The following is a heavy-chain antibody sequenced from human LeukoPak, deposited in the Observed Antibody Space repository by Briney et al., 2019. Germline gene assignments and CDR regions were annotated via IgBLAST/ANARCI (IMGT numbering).Heavy chain of an antibody. V-gene: IGHV3-53*01. Sequence: GGSLRLSCAASGFTVSSNYMSWVRQAPGKGLEWVSVIYSGGSTYYADSVKGRFTISRDNSKNTLYLQMNSLRAEDTAVYYCARGGDVTMIVVVIPDPFDIWGQGTMVTVSS. CDR2: IYSGGST. J-gene: IGHJ3*02. CDR3: ARGGDVTMIVVVIPDPFDI. D-gene: IGHD3-22*01. CDR1: GFTVSSNY.